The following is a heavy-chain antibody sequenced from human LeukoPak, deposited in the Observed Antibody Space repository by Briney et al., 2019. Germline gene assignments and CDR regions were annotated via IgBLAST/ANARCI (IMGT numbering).Heavy chain of an antibody. Sequence: GGSLRLSCAASGFTVSSNYMSWVRQAPGKGLEWVSIIYVDGITYYADSVKGRFTISRDNSKNTLYLQMNSLRVEDTAEYYCSSGRDYWGQGTLVSVSS. J-gene: IGHJ4*02. D-gene: IGHD3-22*01. V-gene: IGHV3-53*01. CDR2: IYVDGIT. CDR3: SSGRDY. CDR1: GFTVSSNY.